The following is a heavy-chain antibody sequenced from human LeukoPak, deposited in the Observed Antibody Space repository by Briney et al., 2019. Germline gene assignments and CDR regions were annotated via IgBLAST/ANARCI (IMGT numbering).Heavy chain of an antibody. CDR2: INPNSGGT. Sequence: GASVKVSCKASGYTFTAYYMHWVRQAPGQGLEWMGWINPNSGGTNYAQKFQGRVTMTRDTSISTAYMELSRLRSDDTAVYYCARDPMTTVTTSDAFDIWGQGTMVTVSS. J-gene: IGHJ3*02. CDR1: GYTFTAYY. V-gene: IGHV1-2*02. D-gene: IGHD4-17*01. CDR3: ARDPMTTVTTSDAFDI.